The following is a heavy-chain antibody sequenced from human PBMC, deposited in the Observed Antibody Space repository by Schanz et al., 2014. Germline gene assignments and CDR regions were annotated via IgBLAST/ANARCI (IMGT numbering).Heavy chain of an antibody. D-gene: IGHD6-6*01. V-gene: IGHV1-69*09. CDR1: GYTFTSYS. CDR2: IISILGIP. J-gene: IGHJ4*02. CDR3: ARDQSPYTNSSDVRYFDY. Sequence: QVQLVQSGAEVKKPGASVKVSCKASGYTFTSYSMHWVRQAPGQGLEWMGRIISILGIPNYAQKFQGRVTFTADKSTSTAYMELSSLKSEDTAVYYCARDQSPYTNSSDVRYFDYWGQGTLVTVSS.